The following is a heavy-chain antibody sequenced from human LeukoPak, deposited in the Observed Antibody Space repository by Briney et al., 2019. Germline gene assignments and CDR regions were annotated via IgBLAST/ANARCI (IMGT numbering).Heavy chain of an antibody. CDR2: ISAYNGNT. CDR1: GYTFTSYG. J-gene: IGHJ6*02. V-gene: IGHV1-18*01. CDR3: ARVRYYDFWSAMIYYYYGMDV. Sequence: ASVKVSCKASGYTFTSYGISWVRQAPGQGLEWMGWISAYNGNTNYAQKLQGRVTMTTDTSTSTAYMELRSLRSDDTAVYYCARVRYYDFWSAMIYYYYGMDVWGQGTTVTVSS. D-gene: IGHD3-3*01.